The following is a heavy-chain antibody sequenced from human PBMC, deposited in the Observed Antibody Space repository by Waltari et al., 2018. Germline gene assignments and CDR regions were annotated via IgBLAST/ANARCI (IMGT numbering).Heavy chain of an antibody. V-gene: IGHV3-30*01. CDR1: GFTLRNWI. Sequence: QVQLVESGGGVVQPGRSLRLPCAAPGFTLRNWIINWVRQAPGKGLEWVAAMSYDGISTYYADSVKGRFTIGGDDSKNTVYLQINSLRPEDTAIYYCAREGGTSGYSGYFDYWGQGTLVTVSS. CDR3: AREGGTSGYSGYFDY. J-gene: IGHJ4*02. D-gene: IGHD2-15*01. CDR2: MSYDGIST.